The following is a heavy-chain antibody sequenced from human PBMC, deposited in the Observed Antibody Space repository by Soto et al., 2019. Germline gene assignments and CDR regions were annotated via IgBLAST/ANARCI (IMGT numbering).Heavy chain of an antibody. V-gene: IGHV1-8*01. J-gene: IGHJ4*02. Sequence: QVQLVQSGAEVKKPGASVMVSCKASGYTFRDYDINWVRQASGQGLEWMGWMNPNSGNTAYAQKFQGRVTMTGDTTTNTAYMGLTSLTSADTAVYDCTRRARIGKQLWLPFDSWAQGTLVTVSS. CDR2: MNPNSGNT. CDR3: TRRARIGKQLWLPFDS. CDR1: GYTFRDYD. D-gene: IGHD3-22*01.